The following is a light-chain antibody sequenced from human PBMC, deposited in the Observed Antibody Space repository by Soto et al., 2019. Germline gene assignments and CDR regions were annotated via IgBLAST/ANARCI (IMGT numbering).Light chain of an antibody. CDR2: WAS. Sequence: DIVMTQSPDSLAVSLGERATINCKSSQSVLYSSNNKNYLAWYQQKPGQPPKLLIYWASTRESGVPDRFSGSGSGTDFTLTISSLQAEDVAVYYCQQYYSNSGITFGPGTKVDIK. CDR3: QQYYSNSGIT. CDR1: QSVLYSSNNKNY. J-gene: IGKJ3*01. V-gene: IGKV4-1*01.